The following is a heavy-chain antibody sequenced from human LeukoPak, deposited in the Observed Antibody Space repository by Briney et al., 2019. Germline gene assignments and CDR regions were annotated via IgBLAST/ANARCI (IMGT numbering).Heavy chain of an antibody. J-gene: IGHJ4*02. CDR3: AKAVVLRYFDWLLHHFDY. V-gene: IGHV3-30-3*01. CDR2: ISYDGSNK. CDR1: GFTFSSYA. D-gene: IGHD3-9*01. Sequence: GGSLRLSCAASGFTFSSYAMPWVRQAPGKGLEWVAVISYDGSNKYYADSVKGRFTISRDNSKNTLYLQMNSLRAEDTAVYYCAKAVVLRYFDWLLHHFDYWGQGTLVTVSS.